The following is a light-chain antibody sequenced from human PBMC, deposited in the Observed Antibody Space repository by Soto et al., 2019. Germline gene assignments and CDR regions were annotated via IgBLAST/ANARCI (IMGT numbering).Light chain of an antibody. V-gene: IGKV1-17*01. J-gene: IGKJ1*01. CDR2: AAS. CDR1: RGIRHD. Sequence: DIQMTQSPSSLSASVGDTVTITYRASRGIRHDLGWYQQKSGKAPKRLIYAASSLQGGVPSRISGSGSGTVFTLTISSMQPEDFATYYCLHLNDYPLTFGHGTKVEIK. CDR3: LHLNDYPLT.